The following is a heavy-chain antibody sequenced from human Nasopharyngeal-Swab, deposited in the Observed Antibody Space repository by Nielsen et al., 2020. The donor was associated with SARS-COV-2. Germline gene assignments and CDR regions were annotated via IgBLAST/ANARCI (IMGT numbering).Heavy chain of an antibody. CDR2: IYYSGST. CDR3: ARHQEFTIFGVVIRGAFDI. V-gene: IGHV4-39*01. CDR1: GGSISSSSYY. D-gene: IGHD3-3*01. Sequence: GSLRVSCTVSGGSISSSSYYWGWIRQPPGKGLEWIGSIYYSGSTYYNPSLKSRVTISVDTSKNQFSLKLSSVTAADTAVYYCARHQEFTIFGVVIRGAFDIWGQGTMVTVSS. J-gene: IGHJ3*02.